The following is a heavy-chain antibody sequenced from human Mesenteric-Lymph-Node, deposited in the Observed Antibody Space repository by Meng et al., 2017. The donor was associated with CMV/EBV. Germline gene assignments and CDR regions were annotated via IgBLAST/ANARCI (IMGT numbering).Heavy chain of an antibody. J-gene: IGHJ4*02. Sequence: GESLKISCAASGFTFSGYAMIWVRQAPGKGLVWVAGINYSGGSTHYADSVKGRFTISRDNSENTLYLQMNSLTAEDTAVYYCAKGEQGVDYCGRGTLVTVSS. CDR3: AKGEQGVDY. CDR1: GFTFSGYA. CDR2: INYSGGST. V-gene: IGHV3-23*01. D-gene: IGHD3-16*01.